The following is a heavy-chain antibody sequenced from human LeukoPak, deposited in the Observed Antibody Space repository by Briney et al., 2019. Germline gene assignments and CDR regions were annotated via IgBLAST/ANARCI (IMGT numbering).Heavy chain of an antibody. J-gene: IGHJ5*02. Sequence: GSSVKVSCKASGYTLTRAYMDGVRQAPRKAVEWMGIMYPRGGSRSYAQKFQGSVTMTRGTCTSTVYMELSSMRSEDAAVYYCARAGQLLGFGESTVDNWFDPWGQGTLVTVSS. V-gene: IGHV1-46*01. CDR3: ARAGQLLGFGESTVDNWFDP. CDR1: GYTLTRAY. D-gene: IGHD3-10*01. CDR2: MYPRGGSR.